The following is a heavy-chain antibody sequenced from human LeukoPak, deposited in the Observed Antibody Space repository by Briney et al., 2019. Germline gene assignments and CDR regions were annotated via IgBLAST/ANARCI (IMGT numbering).Heavy chain of an antibody. CDR1: GFTFSNAW. D-gene: IGHD2-15*01. CDR2: IKSKTDGGTI. CDR3: TTEGGWSYHFDS. J-gene: IGHJ4*02. Sequence: PGRSLRLSCAASGFTFSNAWMSWVRQAPGKGLEWVGRIKSKTDGGTIDYAAPVKGRFTISTDDSKTTLSLQMHSLKTEDTAVYYCTTEGGWSYHFDSWGQGTLVTVFS. V-gene: IGHV3-15*01.